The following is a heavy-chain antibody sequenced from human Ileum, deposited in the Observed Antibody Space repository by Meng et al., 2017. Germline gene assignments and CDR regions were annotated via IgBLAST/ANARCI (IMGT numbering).Heavy chain of an antibody. CDR1: EGSTLKRNW. J-gene: IGHJ4*02. V-gene: IGHV4-4*02. CDR3: ARRSGSYFLSGFAY. CDR2: VYLSGST. Sequence: QWQAAGPGQVKPSGPRPPTFAVSEGSTLKRNWWSWVRQPPGKGLEWIGEVYLSGSTNYNPSLRSRVTISVDTAKNQFSLILTSVTAADTAVYYCARRSGSYFLSGFAYWGQGTLVTVSS. D-gene: IGHD1-26*01.